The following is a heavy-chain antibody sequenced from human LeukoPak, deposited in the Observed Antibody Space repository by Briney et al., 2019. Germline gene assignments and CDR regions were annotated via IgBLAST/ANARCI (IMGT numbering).Heavy chain of an antibody. CDR1: GYTFTSYG. CDR2: ISAYNGNT. Sequence: ASVKVSCKASGYTFTSYGISWVRQAPGQGLEWMGWISAYNGNTNYAQKLQSRVTMTTDTSTSTAYMELRSLRSDDTAVYYCASSGHRLNWFDPWGQGTLVTVSS. D-gene: IGHD5-12*01. V-gene: IGHV1-18*01. J-gene: IGHJ5*02. CDR3: ASSGHRLNWFDP.